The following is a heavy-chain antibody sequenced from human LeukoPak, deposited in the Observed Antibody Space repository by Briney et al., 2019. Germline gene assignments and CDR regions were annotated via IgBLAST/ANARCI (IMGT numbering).Heavy chain of an antibody. CDR3: ARHALVAGTSIGAFDT. CDR2: IYPGDSDT. Sequence: GESLKISCKGSGYSFTSYWIGWVRQMPGKGLEWMGIIYPGDSDTRYSPSFQGQVTISADKSISTAYLQWSSLKASDTAMYYCARHALVAGTSIGAFDTWGQGTMVTVSS. V-gene: IGHV5-51*01. D-gene: IGHD6-19*01. CDR1: GYSFTSYW. J-gene: IGHJ3*02.